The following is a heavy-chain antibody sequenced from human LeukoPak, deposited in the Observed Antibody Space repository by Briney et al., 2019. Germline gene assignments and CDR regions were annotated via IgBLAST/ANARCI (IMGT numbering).Heavy chain of an antibody. CDR3: ATDGLYCSSTNCYFEY. CDR1: GFTFSNYA. V-gene: IGHV3-23*01. J-gene: IGHJ4*02. D-gene: IGHD2-2*01. Sequence: PGGSLRLSCAASGFTFSNYAMGWVRQAPGKGLEWVSVISDSGGRTYYADSVKGRCTISRDNSKNTLHLQMNSLRAEDTAVYYCATDGLYCSSTNCYFEYWGQGTLVTVSS. CDR2: ISDSGGRT.